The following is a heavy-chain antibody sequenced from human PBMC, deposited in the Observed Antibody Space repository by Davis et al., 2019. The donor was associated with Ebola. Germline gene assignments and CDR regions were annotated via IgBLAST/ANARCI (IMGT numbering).Heavy chain of an antibody. CDR3: ARGSENWNYVDY. CDR2: ISSSSNSI. J-gene: IGHJ4*02. D-gene: IGHD1-1*01. V-gene: IGHV3-21*01. Sequence: GESLKISCAASGFTFSSYSMNWVRQAPGKGLEWVSSISSSSNSIYYADSVKGRFTISRDNAKNSLYLQMNSLRDEDTAVYYCARGSENWNYVDYWGQGTLVTVSS. CDR1: GFTFSSYS.